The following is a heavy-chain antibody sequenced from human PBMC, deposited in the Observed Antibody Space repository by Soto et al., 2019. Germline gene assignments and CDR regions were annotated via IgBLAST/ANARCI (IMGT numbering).Heavy chain of an antibody. CDR3: ATLSDFWSGYPFDY. D-gene: IGHD3-3*01. CDR2: IYYSGST. V-gene: IGHV4-59*01. J-gene: IGHJ4*02. CDR1: GGSISSYY. Sequence: PSETLSLTCTVSGGSISSYYWSWIRQPPGKGLEWIGYIYYSGSTNYNPSLKSRVTISVDTSKNQFSLKLSSVTAADTAVYYCATLSDFWSGYPFDYWGQGTLVTVSS.